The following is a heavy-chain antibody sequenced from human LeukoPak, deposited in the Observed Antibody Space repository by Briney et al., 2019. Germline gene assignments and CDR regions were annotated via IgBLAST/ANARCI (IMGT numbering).Heavy chain of an antibody. D-gene: IGHD5-18*01. CDR3: ARRLTAPDAFDI. Sequence: GESLKISCKGSGYSFTSYWISWVRQMPGKGLEWMGRIDPRDSYTNYSPSFQGHVTISADKSISTAYLQWSSLKASDTAMYYCARRLTAPDAFDIWGQGTMVTVSS. CDR1: GYSFTSYW. J-gene: IGHJ3*02. CDR2: IDPRDSYT. V-gene: IGHV5-10-1*01.